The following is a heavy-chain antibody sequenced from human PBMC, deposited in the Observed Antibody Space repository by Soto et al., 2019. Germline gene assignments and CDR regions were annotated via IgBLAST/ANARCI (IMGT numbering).Heavy chain of an antibody. V-gene: IGHV1-46*01. J-gene: IGHJ4*02. CDR3: ARDPLGVVDYFDY. Sequence: ASVKVSCKASGYTFTSYYMHWLRQAPGQGREWMGIINPSGGSTSYAQKFQGRVTMTRDTSTSTVYMELSSLRSEDTAVYSCARDPLGVVDYFDYWGQGTLVNVSS. CDR1: GYTFTSYY. CDR2: INPSGGST. D-gene: IGHD3-3*01.